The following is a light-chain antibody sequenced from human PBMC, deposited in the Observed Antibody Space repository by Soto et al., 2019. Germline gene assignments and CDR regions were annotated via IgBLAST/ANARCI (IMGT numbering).Light chain of an antibody. V-gene: IGLV2-14*01. CDR3: SSYTSNTNPYV. J-gene: IGLJ1*01. CDR1: SSDVGAYNY. CDR2: DVT. Sequence: QSALTQPASVSGSPGQSIAISCTGTSSDVGAYNYVSWYQQHPGKVPKLVIYDVTNRPSGVSDRFSGSKSGNTASLTISVRQSEDEADYYCSSYTSNTNPYVFGTWTQLNFL.